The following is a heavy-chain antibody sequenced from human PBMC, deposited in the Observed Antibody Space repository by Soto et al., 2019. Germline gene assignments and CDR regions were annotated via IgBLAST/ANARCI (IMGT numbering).Heavy chain of an antibody. J-gene: IGHJ3*01. V-gene: IGHV5-51*01. Sequence: PGESLKISCKASGYIFPDYWMAWVRQMPGKGLEWMGTIYPGDSDTRYSPSFQGQVTISADKSISTAYLQWTSLKASDTAIYYCAGRAFDVWGQGTVVTVSS. CDR2: IYPGDSDT. CDR3: AGRAFDV. CDR1: GYIFPDYW.